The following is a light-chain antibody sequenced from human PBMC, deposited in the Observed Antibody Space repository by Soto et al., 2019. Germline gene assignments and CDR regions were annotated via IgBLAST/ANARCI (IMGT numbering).Light chain of an antibody. J-gene: IGKJ4*01. CDR2: DAS. CDR1: QSVGSY. CDR3: QQRSDWPST. Sequence: EIVLTQSPATLSLSPGDRATLSCSTSQSVGSYLGWYQQRPGQAPGLLIYDASNRATGIPARFSGSGSGTDFTLTISSLEPEDFAVYYCQQRSDWPSTFGGGTKVEIK. V-gene: IGKV3-11*01.